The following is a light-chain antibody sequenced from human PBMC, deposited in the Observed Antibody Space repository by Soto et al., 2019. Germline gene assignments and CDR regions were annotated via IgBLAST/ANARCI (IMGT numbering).Light chain of an antibody. CDR1: SSNIGAGYD. J-gene: IGLJ2*01. CDR3: QSYDSSLSGSEV. Sequence: QSVLTQPPSVSGAPGQRVTSSCTGSSSNIGAGYDVHWYQQLPGTAPKLLIYGNSNRPSGVPDRFSGSKSGTSASLAITGRQAEDEADYYCQSYDSSLSGSEVFGGGTKVTVL. V-gene: IGLV1-40*01. CDR2: GNS.